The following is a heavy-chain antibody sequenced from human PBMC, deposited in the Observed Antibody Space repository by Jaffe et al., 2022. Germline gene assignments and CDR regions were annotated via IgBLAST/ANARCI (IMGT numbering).Heavy chain of an antibody. J-gene: IGHJ6*03. CDR3: ARSPSREGSLHLHGCCYMDV. V-gene: IGHV4-34*01. CDR1: GGSFSGYY. D-gene: IGHD2-15*01. CDR2: INHSGST. Sequence: QVQLQQWGAGLLKPSETLSLTCAVYGGSFSGYYWSWIRQPPGKGLEWIGEINHSGSTNYNPSLKSRVTISVDTSKNQFSLKLSSVTAADTAVYYCARSPSREGSLHLHGCCYMDVWGKGTTVTVSS.